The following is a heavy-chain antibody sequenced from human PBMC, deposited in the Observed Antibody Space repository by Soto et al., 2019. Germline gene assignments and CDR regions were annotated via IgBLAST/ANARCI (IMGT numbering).Heavy chain of an antibody. CDR1: GFTLSRYS. CDR2: IDSSSDTI. J-gene: IGHJ4*02. CDR3: ARGGVATIFGDS. D-gene: IGHD5-12*01. V-gene: IGHV3-48*04. Sequence: PGGSLRLSCAASGFTLSRYSMNWVRQAPGKGLEWLSYIDSSSDTIYYADSVKGRFIISRDNTKNSLYLQMNSLRVEDTAVYYCARGGVATIFGDSWGQGTLVTVSS.